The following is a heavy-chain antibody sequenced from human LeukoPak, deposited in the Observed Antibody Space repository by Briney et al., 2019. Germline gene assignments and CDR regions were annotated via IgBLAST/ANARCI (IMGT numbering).Heavy chain of an antibody. CDR2: IYSSGST. D-gene: IGHD6-19*01. CDR3: AKEHMAVTGYFDG. V-gene: IGHV4-61*01. CDR1: GGSVTSGSNY. J-gene: IGHJ4*02. Sequence: SETLSLTCTVSGGSVTSGSNYWSWIRQPPGRGLEWIGYIYSSGSTEYNPGLKSRVTISMDPSKNQFSLKLRSVTAADTAVYFCAKEHMAVTGYFDGWGKGTLVPVSS.